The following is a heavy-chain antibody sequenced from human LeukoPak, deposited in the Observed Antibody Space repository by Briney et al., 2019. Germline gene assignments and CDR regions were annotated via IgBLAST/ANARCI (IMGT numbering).Heavy chain of an antibody. Sequence: PGGSLRLSCAASGFIFSDYYMSWIRQAPGKGLEWISYVSDSGSTKYYADSVKGRVTISRDNDKNSLLLQMDSLRVEDTAIYYCARETGSTWNAPIDYWGQGILVTV. CDR3: ARETGSTWNAPIDY. CDR2: VSDSGSTK. CDR1: GFIFSDYY. V-gene: IGHV3-11*01. D-gene: IGHD6-13*01. J-gene: IGHJ4*02.